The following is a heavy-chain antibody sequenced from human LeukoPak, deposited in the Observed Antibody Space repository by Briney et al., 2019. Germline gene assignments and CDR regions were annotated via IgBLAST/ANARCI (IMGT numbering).Heavy chain of an antibody. CDR3: ATRLRWLQH. CDR2: INHSGST. V-gene: IGHV4-34*01. D-gene: IGHD4-23*01. J-gene: IGHJ1*01. CDR1: GGSFSGYY. Sequence: SETLSLTCAVYGGSFSGYYWSWIRQPPGKGLEWIGEINHSGSTNYNPSLKSRVTISVDTSKNQFSLKLSSVTAADTAVYYCATRLRWLQHWGQGTLVTVSS.